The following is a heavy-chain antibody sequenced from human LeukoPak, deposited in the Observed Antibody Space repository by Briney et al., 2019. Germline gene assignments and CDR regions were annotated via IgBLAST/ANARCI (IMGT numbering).Heavy chain of an antibody. CDR2: ISAYNGNT. D-gene: IGHD3-22*01. CDR1: GYTFTSYG. Sequence: EASVKVSCKASGYTFTSYGISWVRQAPGQGLEWMGWISAYNGNTNYAQKLQGRVTMTTDTSTSTAYMELRSLRSDDTAVYYCARDRWNYYDSSGYLDYWGQGTLVTVSS. CDR3: ARDRWNYYDSSGYLDY. J-gene: IGHJ4*02. V-gene: IGHV1-18*01.